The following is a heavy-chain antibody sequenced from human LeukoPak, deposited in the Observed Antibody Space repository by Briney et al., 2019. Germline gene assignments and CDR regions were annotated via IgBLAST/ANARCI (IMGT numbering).Heavy chain of an antibody. V-gene: IGHV1-18*01. CDR1: GYTFTSYG. CDR3: ATGRVDYGAGDDAFDI. D-gene: IGHD4-17*01. J-gene: IGHJ3*02. CDR2: ISAYNGDT. Sequence: AAVKVSCKASGYTFTSYGISWVRQAPGQGLEWMGWISAYNGDTNYAQKLQGRVTMTTDTSTSTAYMELRSLRSDDTAAYYCATGRVDYGAGDDAFDIWGQATMVTVSS.